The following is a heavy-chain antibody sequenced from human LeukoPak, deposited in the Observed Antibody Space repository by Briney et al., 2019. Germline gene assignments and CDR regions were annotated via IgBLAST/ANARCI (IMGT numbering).Heavy chain of an antibody. CDR2: IYYSGIT. CDR3: ASLPSNDAFDI. CDR1: GDSISSSNYY. V-gene: IGHV4-39*01. Sequence: PSETPSLTCTVSGDSISSSNYYWGWIRQPPGKGLEWIASIYYSGITYYNPSLKSRVTISVDTPKNQFSLKLNSVTAADTAVYYCASLPSNDAFDIWGQGTMVTVSS. J-gene: IGHJ3*02.